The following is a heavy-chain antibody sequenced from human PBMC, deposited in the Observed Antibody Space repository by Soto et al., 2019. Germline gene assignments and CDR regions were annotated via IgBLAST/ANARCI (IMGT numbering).Heavy chain of an antibody. CDR2: INPNSGGT. V-gene: IGHV1-2*04. CDR1: GYTFTGYY. D-gene: IGHD5-12*01. CDR3: ARDPTLSGYDWYFDY. Sequence: ASVKVSCKASGYTFTGYYMHWVRQAPGQGLEWMGWINPNSGGTNYAQKFQGWVTMTRDTSISTAYMELSRLRSDDTAVYYCARDPTLSGYDWYFDYWGQGTLVTVSS. J-gene: IGHJ4*02.